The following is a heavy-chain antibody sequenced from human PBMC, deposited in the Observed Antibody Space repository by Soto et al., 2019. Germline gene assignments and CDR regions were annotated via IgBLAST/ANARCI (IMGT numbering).Heavy chain of an antibody. CDR2: INWNGGST. CDR1: GFTFDDYG. CDR3: ARGAYCSSTSCYTNFDY. J-gene: IGHJ4*02. Sequence: PGGSLRLSCAASGFTFDDYGMSWVRQAPGKGLEWVSGINWNGGSTGYADSVKGRFTISRDNAKNSLYLQMNSLRAEDTALYRCARGAYCSSTSCYTNFDYWGQGTLVTVSS. D-gene: IGHD2-2*02. V-gene: IGHV3-20*01.